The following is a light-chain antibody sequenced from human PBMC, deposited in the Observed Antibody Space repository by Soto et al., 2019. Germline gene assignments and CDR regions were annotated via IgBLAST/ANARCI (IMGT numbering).Light chain of an antibody. CDR2: DVS. CDR3: CSYEGSPRCV. Sequence: QSALTQPRSVSGSPGQSVTISCTGTSSDVGGYNYVSWYQQHPGKAPKVMIYDVSERPSGVPDRFSGSKSGNTASLTISGLQAEDEADYYCCSYEGSPRCVFGTGTKVTVL. CDR1: SSDVGGYNY. V-gene: IGLV2-11*01. J-gene: IGLJ1*01.